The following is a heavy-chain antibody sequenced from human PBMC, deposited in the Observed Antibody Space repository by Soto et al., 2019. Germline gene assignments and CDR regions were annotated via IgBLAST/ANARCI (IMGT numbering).Heavy chain of an antibody. V-gene: IGHV3-23*01. D-gene: IGHD3-3*01. Sequence: GGSLRLSCAASGFTFSTYAMTWVRQSPGKGLAWVSIISSSGDATYYVDSVKGRFTISRDNSRNTLNLQMNSLRAEDTAVYYCAKNGDFWSWGMDVWGQGTTVTVSS. CDR3: AKNGDFWSWGMDV. CDR2: ISSSGDAT. CDR1: GFTFSTYA. J-gene: IGHJ6*02.